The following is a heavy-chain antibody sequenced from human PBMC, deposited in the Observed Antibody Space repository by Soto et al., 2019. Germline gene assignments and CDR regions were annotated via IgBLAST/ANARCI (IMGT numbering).Heavy chain of an antibody. CDR1: GYAFSTYG. D-gene: IGHD1-1*01. CDR2: ISGYNAIT. J-gene: IGHJ3*02. Sequence: QVQLVQSGAEVKKPGASVNVSCKASGYAFSTYGISWVRQAPGQGLYWMGWISGYNAITNYAQKHQGRVSMTPETSTTTAYMELRSLRSYDTDVSYCARDRGAGRTLNAFDIWGQGTMVTVSS. CDR3: ARDRGAGRTLNAFDI. V-gene: IGHV1-18*04.